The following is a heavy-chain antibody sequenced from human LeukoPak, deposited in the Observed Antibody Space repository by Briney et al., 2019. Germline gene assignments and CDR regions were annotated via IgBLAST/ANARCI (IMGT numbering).Heavy chain of an antibody. CDR3: ARDNAPSSIAARLLEFYYYYGMDV. Sequence: GASVKVSCKASGGTFSSYAISWVRQAPGQGLEWMGGIIPIFGTANYAQKFQGRVTITADESTSTAYMELSSLRSEDTAVYYCARDNAPSSIAARLLEFYYYYGMDVWGQGTTVTVSS. CDR2: IIPIFGTA. V-gene: IGHV1-69*13. D-gene: IGHD6-6*01. J-gene: IGHJ6*02. CDR1: GGTFSSYA.